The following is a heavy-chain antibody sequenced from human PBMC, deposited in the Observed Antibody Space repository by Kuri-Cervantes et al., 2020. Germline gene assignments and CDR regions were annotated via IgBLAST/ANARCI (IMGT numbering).Heavy chain of an antibody. V-gene: IGHV3-43D*03. CDR3: AKDKGSRGYDSIDY. CDR1: GFTFSSYG. Sequence: GESLKISCAASGFTFSSYGMHWVRQAPGKGLEWVPLISWDGGSTYYADSVKGRFTISRDNSKNSLYLQTNSLRAEDTALYYCAKDKGSRGYDSIDYWGQGTLVTVSS. CDR2: ISWDGGST. D-gene: IGHD5-12*01. J-gene: IGHJ4*02.